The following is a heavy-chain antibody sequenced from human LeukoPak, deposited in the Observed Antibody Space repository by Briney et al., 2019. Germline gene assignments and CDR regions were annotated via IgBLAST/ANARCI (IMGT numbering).Heavy chain of an antibody. J-gene: IGHJ4*02. V-gene: IGHV4-38-2*02. CDR3: ARDHDYGDHGTDY. CDR1: GYSISSGYY. D-gene: IGHD4-17*01. Sequence: PSETLSLTCTVSGYSISSGYYWGWIRPPPGKGLEWIGSIYHSGSTYHNPSLKSRVTISVDTSKNQFSLKLSSVTAADAAVYYCARDHDYGDHGTDYWGQGTLVTVSS. CDR2: IYHSGST.